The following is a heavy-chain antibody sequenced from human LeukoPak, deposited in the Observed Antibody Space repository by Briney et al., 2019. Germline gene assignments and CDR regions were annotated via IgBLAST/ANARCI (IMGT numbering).Heavy chain of an antibody. D-gene: IGHD6-13*01. J-gene: IGHJ3*02. CDR1: GGSISSYY. V-gene: IGHV4-59*08. CDR2: IYYSGST. Sequence: SETLSLTCTVSGGSISSYYWSWIRQPPGKGLEWIGYIYYSGSTNYNPSLKRRVTISVDTSKNQFSLKLSSVTAADTAVYYCARRNAGTDDAFDIWGQGTMVTVSS. CDR3: ARRNAGTDDAFDI.